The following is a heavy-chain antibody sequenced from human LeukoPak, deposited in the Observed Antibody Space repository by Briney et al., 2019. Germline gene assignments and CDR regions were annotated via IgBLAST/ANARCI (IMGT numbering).Heavy chain of an antibody. D-gene: IGHD5-18*01. CDR3: ARTMTAMSPGFSGGAFDI. Sequence: GGSLRLSCAASGYPLSSYRMHCPRQATRKALEWVTFILYDGSNKYYADSVKGRFTISRDNSKNTVYLQMNSLRAEDTAVYYCARTMTAMSPGFSGGAFDIWGQGTMVTVSS. CDR2: ILYDGSNK. V-gene: IGHV3-30*02. CDR1: GYPLSSYR. J-gene: IGHJ3*02.